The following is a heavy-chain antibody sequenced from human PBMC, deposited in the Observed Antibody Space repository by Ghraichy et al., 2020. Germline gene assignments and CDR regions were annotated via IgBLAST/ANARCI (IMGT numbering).Heavy chain of an antibody. Sequence: SETLSLTCTVSGGSISSGSYYWSWIRQPAGKGLEWIGRIYTSGSTNYNTSLKSRVTISVDTSKNQFSLKLSSVTAADTAVYYCARASADDPRNYYYYYGMDVWGQGTTVTVSS. CDR1: GGSISSGSYY. CDR2: IYTSGST. J-gene: IGHJ6*02. CDR3: ARASADDPRNYYYYYGMDV. D-gene: IGHD6-25*01. V-gene: IGHV4-61*02.